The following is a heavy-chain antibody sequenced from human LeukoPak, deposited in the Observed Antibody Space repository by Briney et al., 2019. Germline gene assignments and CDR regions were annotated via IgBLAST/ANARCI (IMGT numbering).Heavy chain of an antibody. J-gene: IGHJ6*03. Sequence: ASVKVSCKASGYTFTSYDINWVRQATGQGLEWMGWMNPNSGNTGYAQKFQGRVTITRNTSISTAYMELSSLRSEDTAVYYCARGSRAYTYYYYMDVWGKGTTVTVSS. CDR1: GYTFTSYD. D-gene: IGHD2-2*02. V-gene: IGHV1-8*03. CDR2: MNPNSGNT. CDR3: ARGSRAYTYYYYMDV.